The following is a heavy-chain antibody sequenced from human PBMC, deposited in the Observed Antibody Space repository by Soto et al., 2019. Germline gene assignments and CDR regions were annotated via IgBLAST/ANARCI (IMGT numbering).Heavy chain of an antibody. J-gene: IGHJ4*02. Sequence: GGSLRLSCAASGFTFSGSAMHWVRQASGKGLEWVGRIRSKANSYATAYAASVKGRFTISRDDSKNTAYLQMNSLKTEDTAVYYCTRLQLGRTPLGYCSSTSCSESGDYWGQGTLVTVSS. V-gene: IGHV3-73*01. CDR3: TRLQLGRTPLGYCSSTSCSESGDY. D-gene: IGHD2-2*01. CDR1: GFTFSGSA. CDR2: IRSKANSYAT.